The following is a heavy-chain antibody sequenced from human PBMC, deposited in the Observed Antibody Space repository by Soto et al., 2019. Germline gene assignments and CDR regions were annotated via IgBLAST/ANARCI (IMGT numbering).Heavy chain of an antibody. Sequence: ASVNVSCKASGGTFSSYAISWVRQAPGQGLEWKGGIIPIFGTANYAQKFQGRVTITADESTSTAYMELSSLRSEDTAVYYCASSMTVDYYYGMDVWGQGTTVTVSS. CDR1: GGTFSSYA. CDR3: ASSMTVDYYYGMDV. CDR2: IIPIFGTA. D-gene: IGHD4-17*01. J-gene: IGHJ6*02. V-gene: IGHV1-69*13.